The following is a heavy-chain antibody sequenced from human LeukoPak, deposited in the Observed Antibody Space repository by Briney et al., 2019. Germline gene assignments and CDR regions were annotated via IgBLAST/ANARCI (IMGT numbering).Heavy chain of an antibody. D-gene: IGHD1-26*01. V-gene: IGHV3-21*01. CDR1: GFIFSNYA. Sequence: GGSLRLSCAASGFIFSNYAMSWVRQAPGKGLEWVSSILSGSGNIYYADSEKGRFTISRDNAENSLHLQMNNLRADDTAVYYCARDRWELPHYYYYGLDVWGQGTTVTVSS. CDR2: ILSGSGNI. J-gene: IGHJ6*02. CDR3: ARDRWELPHYYYYGLDV.